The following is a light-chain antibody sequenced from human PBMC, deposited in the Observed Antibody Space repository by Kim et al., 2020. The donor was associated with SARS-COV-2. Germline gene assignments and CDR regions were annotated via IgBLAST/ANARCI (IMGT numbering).Light chain of an antibody. CDR1: QSVAAY. J-gene: IGKJ3*01. V-gene: IGKV3-11*01. CDR2: DAS. Sequence: LSPGERATLSCRASQSVAAYLAWYQQKPGQAPRLLIYDASNRATGIPARFSSSGSGTDFTLTISSLEPEDFAVYYCQQRAHWPFTFGPGTKVDIK. CDR3: QQRAHWPFT.